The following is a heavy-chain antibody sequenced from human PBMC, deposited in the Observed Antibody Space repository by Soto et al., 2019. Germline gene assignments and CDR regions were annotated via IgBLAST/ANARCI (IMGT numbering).Heavy chain of an antibody. CDR1: GFTFSSYA. CDR3: AKSPFGVVITHYYYYGMDV. V-gene: IGHV3-23*01. J-gene: IGHJ6*02. CDR2: ISGSGGST. Sequence: SLRLSCAASGFTFSSYAMSWVRQAPGKGLEWVSAISGSGGSTYYADSVKGRFTISRDNSKNTLYLQMNSLRAEDTAVYYCAKSPFGVVITHYYYYGMDVWGQGTTVTVSS. D-gene: IGHD3-3*01.